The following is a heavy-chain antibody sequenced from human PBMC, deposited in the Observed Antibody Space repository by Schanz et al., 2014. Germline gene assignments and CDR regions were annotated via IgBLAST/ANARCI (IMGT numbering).Heavy chain of an antibody. D-gene: IGHD6-6*01. CDR3: ARDQSPYTNSSDVRYFDY. Sequence: QVQLVQSGAEVKKPGSPVKVSCKASGGTFSSDTFSWVRQAPGQGLEWMGWINAGTGNTEYSQKFQGRVTMTADTSTSTAYMDLRSLRSDDTAVYYCARDQSPYTNSSDVRYFDYWGQGSLVTVSS. V-gene: IGHV1-69*08. CDR1: GGTFSSDT. CDR2: INAGTGNT. J-gene: IGHJ4*02.